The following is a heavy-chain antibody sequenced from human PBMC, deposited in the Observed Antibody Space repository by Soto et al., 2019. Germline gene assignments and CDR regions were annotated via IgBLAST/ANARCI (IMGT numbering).Heavy chain of an antibody. V-gene: IGHV1-69*13. CDR2: IIPIFGTA. J-gene: IGHJ4*02. CDR1: GGTFSSYA. CDR3: ARVRENTIFGVVSPGVFDY. Sequence: EASVKVSCKASGGTFSSYAISWVRQAPGQGLEWMGGIIPIFGTANYAQKFQGRVTITADESTSTAYMELSSLRSEDTAVYYCARVRENTIFGVVSPGVFDYWGQGTLVTVSS. D-gene: IGHD3-3*01.